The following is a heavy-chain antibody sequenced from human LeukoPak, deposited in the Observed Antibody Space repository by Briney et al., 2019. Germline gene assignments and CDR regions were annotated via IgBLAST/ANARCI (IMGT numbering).Heavy chain of an antibody. J-gene: IGHJ4*02. CDR3: ARSYCGGDCSLYYFDY. D-gene: IGHD2-21*02. Sequence: GESLKISCKDSGYSFTSYWIGWVRQMPGKGLEWMGIIYPGDSDTRYSPSFQGQVTISADKSISTAYLQWSSLKASDTAMYYCARSYCGGDCSLYYFDYWGQGTLVTVSS. CDR1: GYSFTSYW. CDR2: IYPGDSDT. V-gene: IGHV5-51*01.